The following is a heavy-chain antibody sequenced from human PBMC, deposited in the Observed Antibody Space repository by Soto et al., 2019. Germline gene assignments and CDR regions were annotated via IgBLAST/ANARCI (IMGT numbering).Heavy chain of an antibody. Sequence: GASVKVSCKASGGTFSSYTISWVRQAPGQGLEWMGRIIPILGIANYAQKFQGRVTITADKSTSTAYMELSSLRSEDTAVYYCARVPRSSGFVDYWGQGTLVTVSS. CDR2: IIPILGIA. CDR1: GGTFSSYT. D-gene: IGHD6-19*01. V-gene: IGHV1-69*02. J-gene: IGHJ4*02. CDR3: ARVPRSSGFVDY.